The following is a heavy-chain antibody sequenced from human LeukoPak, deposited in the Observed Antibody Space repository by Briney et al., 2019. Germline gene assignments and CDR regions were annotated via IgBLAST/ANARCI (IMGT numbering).Heavy chain of an antibody. V-gene: IGHV3-7*01. CDR3: ARDQGGSSSWYGNHYFDY. CDR2: IKQDGSEK. CDR1: GFTFSSYW. D-gene: IGHD6-13*01. J-gene: IGHJ4*02. Sequence: PGGSLRLSCAASGFTFSSYWMSWVRQAPGKGLEWVANIKQDGSEKYYVDSVKGRFTISRDNAKNSLYLQMNSLRAEGTAVYYCARDQGGSSSWYGNHYFDYWGQGTLVTVSS.